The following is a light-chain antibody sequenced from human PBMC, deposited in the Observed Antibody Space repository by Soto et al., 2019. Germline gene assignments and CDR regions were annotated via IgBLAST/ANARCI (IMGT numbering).Light chain of an antibody. V-gene: IGLV1-44*01. J-gene: IGLJ1*01. Sequence: QSVLTQPPSASGTPGQRVTISCSGSSSNIGSSSVNWYQQLPGTDPKLLIYNNNQWPSGVPDRFSGSKSGTSASLAISGLQSEDEADYYCAAWDVTLNGLYVFGTGTKV. CDR2: NNN. CDR1: SSNIGSSS. CDR3: AAWDVTLNGLYV.